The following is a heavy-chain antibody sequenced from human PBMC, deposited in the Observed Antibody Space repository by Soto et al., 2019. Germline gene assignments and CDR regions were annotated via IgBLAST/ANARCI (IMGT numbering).Heavy chain of an antibody. CDR1: GYTFTSYA. V-gene: IGHV1-3*01. CDR3: ARRKGYGDHYFDY. Sequence: ASVKVSCKASGYTFTSYAMHWVRQAPGQRLEWMGWINAGNGNTKYSQKFQGRVTITRDTSASTAYMELSSLRSEDTAVYYCARRKGYGDHYFDYWGQGTMVTVYS. D-gene: IGHD4-17*01. J-gene: IGHJ4*02. CDR2: INAGNGNT.